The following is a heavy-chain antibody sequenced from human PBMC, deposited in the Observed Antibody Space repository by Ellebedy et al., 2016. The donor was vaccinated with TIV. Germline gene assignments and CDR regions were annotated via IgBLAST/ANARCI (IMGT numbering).Heavy chain of an antibody. Sequence: PGGSLRLSCAASGFTFSTYAMNWVRQAPGKGLEWVSDINGSSGVVYYADYVKGRFTISRDNSKNTLFLLMNSLRAEDTAVYYCVKRKRDGYNSPLDYWGQGTLVTVSS. V-gene: IGHV3-23*01. CDR2: INGSSGVV. CDR3: VKRKRDGYNSPLDY. CDR1: GFTFSTYA. J-gene: IGHJ4*02. D-gene: IGHD5-24*01.